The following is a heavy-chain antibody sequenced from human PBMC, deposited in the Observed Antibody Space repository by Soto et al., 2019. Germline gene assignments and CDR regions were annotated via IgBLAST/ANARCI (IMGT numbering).Heavy chain of an antibody. J-gene: IGHJ6*02. D-gene: IGHD4-17*01. CDR3: ARDGSPTTVTTLDYYYGMDV. Sequence: ASAKVSCKASGYTFTSYYMHWVRQAPGQGLEWMGIINPSGGSTSYAQKFQGRVTMTRDTSTSTVYMELSSLRSEGTAVYYCARDGSPTTVTTLDYYYGMDVWGQGTTVTVSS. CDR1: GYTFTSYY. V-gene: IGHV1-46*01. CDR2: INPSGGST.